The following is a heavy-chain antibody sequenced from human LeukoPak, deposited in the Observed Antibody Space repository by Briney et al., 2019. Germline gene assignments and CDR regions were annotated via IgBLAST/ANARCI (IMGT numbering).Heavy chain of an antibody. CDR1: GFTFSSDV. V-gene: IGHV3-23*01. J-gene: IGHJ5*02. Sequence: PGGSLRLSCAASGFTFSSDVMNWVRQAPGKGLEWVSGISGNGGSTYYADSVKGRFTISRDNSKNTLYLQMNSLRAEDTAVYYCAREPDSLDPWGQGTLVTVSS. CDR2: ISGNGGST. CDR3: AREPDSLDP.